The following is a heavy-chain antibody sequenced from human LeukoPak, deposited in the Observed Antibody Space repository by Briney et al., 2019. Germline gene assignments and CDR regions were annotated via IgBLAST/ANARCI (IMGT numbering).Heavy chain of an antibody. D-gene: IGHD3-10*01. CDR2: ISYDGSNK. Sequence: GGSLRLSCAASGFNFNNYPMHWVRQAPGKGLDWVAVISYDGSNKYYPDSVKGRFTISGDNSKNTVYLQMNSLRAEDTAVYYCASLGVWGYKAGYWGQGTLVTVSS. CDR3: ASLGVWGYKAGY. V-gene: IGHV3-30-3*01. J-gene: IGHJ4*02. CDR1: GFNFNNYP.